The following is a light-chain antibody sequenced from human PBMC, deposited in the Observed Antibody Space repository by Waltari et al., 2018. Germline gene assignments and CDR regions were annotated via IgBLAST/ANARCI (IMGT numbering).Light chain of an antibody. Sequence: EIVLTQSPATLSLSPVERAPLSCRANQSVSSYLTWYQQKPDQAPRLLIYDASNRATGIPARFSGSGSGTDFTLTISSLEPEDFAVYYCQQRSKKLTFGGGTKVEIK. V-gene: IGKV3-11*01. CDR3: QQRSKKLT. CDR2: DAS. J-gene: IGKJ4*01. CDR1: QSVSSY.